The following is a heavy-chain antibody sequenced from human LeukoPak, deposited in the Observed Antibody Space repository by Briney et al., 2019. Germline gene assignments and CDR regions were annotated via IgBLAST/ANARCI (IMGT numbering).Heavy chain of an antibody. V-gene: IGHV3-7*01. J-gene: IGHJ6*03. CDR3: ARPGGYYYYYYLDV. D-gene: IGHD2-15*01. CDR2: IRQDGSEI. Sequence: PGGSLRLSCAASGFTFSSYWMSWVRQAPGKGLEWVANIRQDGSEIYYVDSVKGRFTISRDNAKNSLYLQMNSLRADDTAVYYCARPGGYYYYYYLDVWGKGTTVTVSS. CDR1: GFTFSSYW.